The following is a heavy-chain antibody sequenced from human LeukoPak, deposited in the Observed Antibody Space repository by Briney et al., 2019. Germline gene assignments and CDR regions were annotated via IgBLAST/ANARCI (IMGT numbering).Heavy chain of an antibody. CDR3: ARDDDYGDYVFYY. CDR2: ISSSGSTI. Sequence: GGSLRLSCAASGFTFSSYEMNWVRQAPGKGLEWVSYISSSGSTIYYADSVKGRFTISRDNAKNSLYLQMNSLRAEDTAVYYCARDDDYGDYVFYYWGQGTLVTVSS. D-gene: IGHD4-17*01. V-gene: IGHV3-48*03. CDR1: GFTFSSYE. J-gene: IGHJ4*02.